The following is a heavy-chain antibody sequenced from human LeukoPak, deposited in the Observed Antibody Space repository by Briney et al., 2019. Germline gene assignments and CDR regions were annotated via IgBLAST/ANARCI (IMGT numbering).Heavy chain of an antibody. V-gene: IGHV1-2*02. Sequence: ASVQVSSKASGFTITGYYIHWVRQAPGQGLEWMGWINPNSGGTNYAQKFQGRVTMTRDTSISTAYMELSRLRSDGTAVYYCARRVGVVVPAAMDWFDPWGQGTLVTVSS. CDR3: ARRVGVVVPAAMDWFDP. J-gene: IGHJ5*02. CDR2: INPNSGGT. D-gene: IGHD2-2*01. CDR1: GFTITGYY.